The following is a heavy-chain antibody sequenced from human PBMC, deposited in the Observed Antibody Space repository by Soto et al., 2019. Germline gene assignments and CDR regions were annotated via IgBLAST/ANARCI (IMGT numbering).Heavy chain of an antibody. D-gene: IGHD1-20*01. V-gene: IGHV3-23*01. J-gene: IGHJ4*02. CDR2: VSGSGDST. CDR1: GFTFSSYR. Sequence: TGGSLRLSCAASGFTFSSYRMTWVRQAPGKGLEWVSGVSGSGDSTHYADSVKGRFTISRDNSKNTLYLQMHSLRAEDTAVYYCAFQEADYSWNLVFDYWGQGTLVTVSS. CDR3: AFQEADYSWNLVFDY.